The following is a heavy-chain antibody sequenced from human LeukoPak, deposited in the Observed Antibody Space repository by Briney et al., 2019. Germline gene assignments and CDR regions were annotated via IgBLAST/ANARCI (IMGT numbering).Heavy chain of an antibody. V-gene: IGHV3-48*04. D-gene: IGHD1-26*01. CDR3: ARADGVSGSYFDY. CDR2: ISSSSSTI. Sequence: GGSLRLSCAASGFTFSSYSMNWVRQAPGKGLELVSYISSSSSTIYYADSVKGRFTISRDNAKNSLYLQMNSLRAEDTAVYYCARADGVSGSYFDYWGQGTLVTVSS. J-gene: IGHJ4*02. CDR1: GFTFSSYS.